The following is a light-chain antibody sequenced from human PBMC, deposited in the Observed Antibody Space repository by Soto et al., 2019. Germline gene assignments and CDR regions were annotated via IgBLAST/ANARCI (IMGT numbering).Light chain of an antibody. Sequence: DIQMTQSPSTLPASAGDRVTITCRASQTISNWLAWYQQKPGKAPKLLIFDASNLESGVPSRFSGSGFGTEFTLTISSLQPDDFATYYCQHYNDASPLWTFGQGTKVEVK. J-gene: IGKJ1*01. V-gene: IGKV1-5*01. CDR1: QTISNW. CDR2: DAS. CDR3: QHYNDASPLWT.